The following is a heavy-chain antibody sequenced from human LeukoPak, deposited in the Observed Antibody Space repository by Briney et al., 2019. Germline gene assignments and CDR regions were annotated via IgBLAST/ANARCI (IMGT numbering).Heavy chain of an antibody. CDR1: GCTFTSYY. CDR2: INPSGGST. CDR3: ARSGGDYGGNEYYFDY. Sequence: ASVKVSCKASGCTFTSYYMHWVRQAPGQGLEWMGIINPSGGSTSYAQKFQGRVTMTRDTSTSTVYMELSSLRSEDTAVYYCARSGGDYGGNEYYFDYWGQGTLVTVSS. D-gene: IGHD4-23*01. J-gene: IGHJ4*02. V-gene: IGHV1-46*01.